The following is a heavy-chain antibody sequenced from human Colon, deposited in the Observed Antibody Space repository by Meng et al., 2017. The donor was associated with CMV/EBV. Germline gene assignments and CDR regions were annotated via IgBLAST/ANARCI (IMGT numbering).Heavy chain of an antibody. J-gene: IGHJ4*02. CDR1: GFSFSSYA. Sequence: LACAASGFSFSSYAMSWVRQAPGKGLEWVSAISGSGGSTYYADSVKGRFTISRDNSKNTLYLQMNSLRAEDTAVYYCAKKEAAVAARWGQGTLVTVSS. CDR2: ISGSGGST. V-gene: IGHV3-23*01. D-gene: IGHD6-19*01. CDR3: AKKEAAVAAR.